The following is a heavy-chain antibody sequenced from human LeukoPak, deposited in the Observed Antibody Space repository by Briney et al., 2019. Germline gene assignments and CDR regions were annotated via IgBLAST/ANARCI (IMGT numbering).Heavy chain of an antibody. J-gene: IGHJ4*02. Sequence: PGGSLRLSCAASGFTFSSYGMSWVRQAPGKGLEWVSAISGSGGSTYYADSVKGRFTISRDNSKNTLYLQMNSLRAEDTAVYYCAKDMYYYGSGSYSFFDYWGQGTLVTVSS. CDR2: ISGSGGST. D-gene: IGHD3-10*01. CDR1: GFTFSSYG. CDR3: AKDMYYYGSGSYSFFDY. V-gene: IGHV3-23*01.